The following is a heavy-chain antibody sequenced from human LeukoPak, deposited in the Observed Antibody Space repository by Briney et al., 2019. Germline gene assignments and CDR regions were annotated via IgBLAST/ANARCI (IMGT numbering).Heavy chain of an antibody. CDR3: AKGLRFLEWFYWDY. CDR2: ISGSGGST. D-gene: IGHD3-3*01. Sequence: GGSLRLSCAASGFTFSSYAMSWVPQAPGKGLEWVSAISGSGGSTYYADSVQGRFTISRDNSKNTLYLQMNSLRAEDTAVYYCAKGLRFLEWFYWDYWGQGTLVTVSS. V-gene: IGHV3-23*01. J-gene: IGHJ4*02. CDR1: GFTFSSYA.